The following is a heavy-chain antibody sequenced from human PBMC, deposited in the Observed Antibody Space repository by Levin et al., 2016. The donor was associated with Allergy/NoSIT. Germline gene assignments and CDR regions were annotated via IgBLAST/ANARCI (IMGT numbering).Heavy chain of an antibody. CDR3: ARVPPRRDYGDYGVINFYYFMDV. J-gene: IGHJ6*03. CDR2: ISPVFDRT. V-gene: IGHV1-69*01. Sequence: WVRQAPGQGLEWMGRISPVFDRTNYAQKFQGRVTITADVSTSTAYMELSSLKSEDTAVYYCARVPPRRDYGDYGVINFYYFMDVWGRGTMVTVSS. D-gene: IGHD4-17*01.